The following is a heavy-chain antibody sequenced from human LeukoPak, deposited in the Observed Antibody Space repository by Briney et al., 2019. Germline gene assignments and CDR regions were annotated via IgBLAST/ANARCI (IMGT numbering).Heavy chain of an antibody. V-gene: IGHV1-46*01. CDR2: INPRSGST. Sequence: ASVKVSCKASGYTFATYYMHWVRQAPGQGLEWMGVINPRSGSTNYAQNFQGRVTMTRDTSTSTVYMELSSLRSDDTAVYYCAREAINCSGVICYGWFDPWGQGTLVTVSS. CDR1: GYTFATYY. CDR3: AREAINCSGVICYGWFDP. D-gene: IGHD2-15*01. J-gene: IGHJ5*02.